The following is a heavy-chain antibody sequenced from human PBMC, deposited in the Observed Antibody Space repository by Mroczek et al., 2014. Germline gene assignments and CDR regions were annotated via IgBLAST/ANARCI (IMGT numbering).Heavy chain of an antibody. CDR2: INPNSGGT. CDR1: GYTFTGYY. CDR3: ARWASSADPDWYFDL. J-gene: IGHJ2*01. Sequence: QVQLVQSGAEVKKPGASVKVSCKASGYTFTGYYMHWVRQAPGQGLEWMGWINPNSGGTNYAQKFQGRVTMTRDTSISTAYMELSRLRSDDTAVYYCARWASSADPDWYFDLWGRGTLVTVSS. D-gene: IGHD6-6*01. V-gene: IGHV1-2*02.